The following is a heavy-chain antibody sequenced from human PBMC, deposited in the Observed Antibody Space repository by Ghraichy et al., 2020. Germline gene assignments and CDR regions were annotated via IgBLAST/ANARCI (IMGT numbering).Heavy chain of an antibody. J-gene: IGHJ4*02. V-gene: IGHV3-23*01. CDR1: GFTFSSYA. CDR3: AKMNQSGWYALALYFDY. D-gene: IGHD6-19*01. Sequence: GGSLRLSCAASGFTFSSYAMSWVRQAPGKGLEWVSAISGSGGSTYYADSVKGRFTISRDNSKNTLYLQMNSLRAEDTAVYYCAKMNQSGWYALALYFDYWGQGTLVTVSS. CDR2: ISGSGGST.